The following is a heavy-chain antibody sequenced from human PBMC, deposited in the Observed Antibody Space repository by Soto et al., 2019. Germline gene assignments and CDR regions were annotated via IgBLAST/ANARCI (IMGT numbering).Heavy chain of an antibody. D-gene: IGHD3-22*01. CDR3: ARAPWDYDSSGYYGSWFDP. CDR2: IYYSGST. J-gene: IGHJ5*02. CDR1: GGSISSYY. V-gene: IGHV4-59*01. Sequence: SETLSLTCTVSGGSISSYYWSWIRQPPGKGLEWIGYIYYSGSTSYNPSLKSRVTISVDTSKNQFSLKLSSVTAADTAVYYCARAPWDYDSSGYYGSWFDPWGQGTLVTVSS.